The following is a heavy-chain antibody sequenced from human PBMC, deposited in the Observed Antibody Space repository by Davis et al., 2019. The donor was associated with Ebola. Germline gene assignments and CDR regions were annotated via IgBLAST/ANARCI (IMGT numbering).Heavy chain of an antibody. Sequence: PGGSLRLSCAASGFTFSSYAMSWVRQAPGKGLEWVSAISGSGGSTYYADSVKGRFTISRDNSKNTLYLQMNSLRAEDTAVYYCAKDHGVVVVPAAMLLGEDYYYGMDVWGQGTTVTVSS. CDR3: AKDHGVVVVPAAMLLGEDYYYGMDV. J-gene: IGHJ6*02. CDR1: GFTFSSYA. V-gene: IGHV3-23*01. D-gene: IGHD2-2*01. CDR2: ISGSGGST.